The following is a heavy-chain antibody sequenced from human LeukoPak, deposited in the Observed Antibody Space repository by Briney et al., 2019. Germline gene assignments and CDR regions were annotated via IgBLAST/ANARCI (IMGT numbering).Heavy chain of an antibody. J-gene: IGHJ4*02. CDR2: SSSSGYTT. Sequence: GGSLRLSCAASGFTLSSYWMSWVRQAPGKGLEWISYSSSSGYTTQYADSVKGRFTISRDNAKNSLYLQMNSLRAEDTAVYYCARELGGSGFDYWGQGTLVTVSS. CDR1: GFTLSSYW. CDR3: ARELGGSGFDY. V-gene: IGHV3-48*03. D-gene: IGHD6-19*01.